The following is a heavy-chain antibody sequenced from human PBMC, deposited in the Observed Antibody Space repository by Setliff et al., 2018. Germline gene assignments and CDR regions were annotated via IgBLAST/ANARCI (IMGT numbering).Heavy chain of an antibody. Sequence: PGGSLRLSCAASGFAVSSNYMSWVRQAPGKGLEWVSSIRSGSDYTKYEDLVKGRLTISRDNAKDSLYLQMNSLRAEDTGKYFCARADSDSYYPYYFDFWGQGVLVTVSS. D-gene: IGHD3-22*01. J-gene: IGHJ4*02. CDR2: IRSGSDYT. CDR3: ARADSDSYYPYYFDF. V-gene: IGHV3-21*04. CDR1: GFAVSSNY.